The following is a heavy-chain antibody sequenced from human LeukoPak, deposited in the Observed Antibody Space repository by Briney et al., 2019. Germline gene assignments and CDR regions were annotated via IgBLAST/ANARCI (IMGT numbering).Heavy chain of an antibody. J-gene: IGHJ4*02. CDR3: ASDPIYYGSGSYDY. Sequence: ASVKVSCKASGYTFTSYGISWVRQAPGQGLEWMGWISAYNGNTNYAQKLQGRVTMTTDTSTSTAYMELRSLRSDDTAVYYCASDPIYYGSGSYDYWGQGTLVTVSS. CDR1: GYTFTSYG. CDR2: ISAYNGNT. D-gene: IGHD3-10*01. V-gene: IGHV1-18*01.